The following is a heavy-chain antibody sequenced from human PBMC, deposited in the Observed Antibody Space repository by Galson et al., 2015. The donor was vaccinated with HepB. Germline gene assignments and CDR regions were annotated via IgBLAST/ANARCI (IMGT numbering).Heavy chain of an antibody. D-gene: IGHD3-22*01. V-gene: IGHV1-18*01. CDR3: AREDYYDSSGYYQARRFDY. J-gene: IGHJ4*02. Sequence: SVKVSCKASGYTFTSYGISWVRQAPGQGLEWMGWISAYNGNTNYAQKLQGRVTMTTDTSTSTAYMELRSLRSDDTAVYYCAREDYYDSSGYYQARRFDYWGQGTLVTVSS. CDR2: ISAYNGNT. CDR1: GYTFTSYG.